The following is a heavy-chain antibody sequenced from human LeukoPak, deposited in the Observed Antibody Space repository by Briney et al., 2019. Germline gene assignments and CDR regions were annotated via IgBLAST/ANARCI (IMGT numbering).Heavy chain of an antibody. Sequence: ASVKVSCKASGYTFTNYGIPWMRQAPGQGLEWMGWINTYNGNTNYAQKLQGRVTITTDTSTSTAYMELRSLRSDDTTVFYCARDLVDGVGAPGAYWGQGALVTVSS. CDR1: GYTFTNYG. CDR2: INTYNGNT. J-gene: IGHJ4*02. V-gene: IGHV1-18*01. D-gene: IGHD1-26*01. CDR3: ARDLVDGVGAPGAY.